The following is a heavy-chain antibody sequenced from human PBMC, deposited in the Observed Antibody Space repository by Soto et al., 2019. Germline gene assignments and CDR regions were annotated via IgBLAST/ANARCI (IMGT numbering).Heavy chain of an antibody. CDR1: GFTVIHDY. CDR2: IYSGGTT. J-gene: IGHJ3*01. D-gene: IGHD3-3*01. V-gene: IGHV3-53*02. Sequence: EEQLVETGGGLIQPGGSLRLSCAVSGFTVIHDYMNWVRQAPGKGLEWVSVIYSGGTTYHADSVKGRFTISRDNSGNTLFLQMNSLRAEDTAMYYCARSTEWNAFDLWGQGTMVTVSS. CDR3: ARSTEWNAFDL.